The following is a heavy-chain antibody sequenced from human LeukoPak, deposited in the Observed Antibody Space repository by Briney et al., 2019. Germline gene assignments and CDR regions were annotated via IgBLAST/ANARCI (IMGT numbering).Heavy chain of an antibody. J-gene: IGHJ4*02. CDR2: IYPGDSDT. D-gene: IGHD6-13*01. CDR1: GYSFTNYW. V-gene: IGHV5-51*01. Sequence: NHGESLKISCKASGYSFTNYWIGWVRQMPGKGLEWMGIIYPGDSDTRYSPSFQGQVTISADKSISTAYLQWSSLKASDTAMYYCATAGRGSSSWFFDYWGQGTLVTVSS. CDR3: ATAGRGSSSWFFDY.